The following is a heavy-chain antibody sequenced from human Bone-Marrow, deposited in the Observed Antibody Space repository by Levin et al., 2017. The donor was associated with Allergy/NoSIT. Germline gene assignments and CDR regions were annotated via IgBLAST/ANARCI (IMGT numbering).Heavy chain of an antibody. V-gene: IGHV3-74*01. CDR1: GFTFSSYW. CDR3: ARGRSVGAIDY. CDR2: INSDGSST. J-gene: IGHJ4*02. Sequence: GESLKISCAASGFTFSSYWMHWVRQAPGKGLVWVSRINSDGSSTSYADSVKGRFTISRDNAKNTLYLQMNSLRAEDTAVYYCARGRSVGAIDYWGQGTLVTVSS. D-gene: IGHD1-26*01.